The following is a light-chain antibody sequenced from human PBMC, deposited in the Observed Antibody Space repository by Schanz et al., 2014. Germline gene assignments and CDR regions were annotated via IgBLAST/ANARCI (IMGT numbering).Light chain of an antibody. CDR3: QHYGSPPLT. V-gene: IGKV3-20*01. J-gene: IGKJ3*01. CDR1: ETVSVDY. CDR2: GAS. Sequence: EIVLTQSPGTLSLSPGEGATLSCRASETVSVDYLAWYQQIPGQAPRLLIYGASIRATGVPDRFSGRGSGTDFTLTISSLEPEDSAVYYCQHYGSPPLTFGPGTTVDIK.